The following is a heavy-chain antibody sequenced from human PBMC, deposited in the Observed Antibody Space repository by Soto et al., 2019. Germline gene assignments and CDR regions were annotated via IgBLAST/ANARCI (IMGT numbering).Heavy chain of an antibody. CDR1: GFKFNAYA. CDR3: VQDEASVVGTPFEF. CDR2: ISGSGAKT. J-gene: IGHJ4*02. Sequence: EVQLLESGGGLARPGGSLRLSCAASGFKFNAYAMNWVRQAPGEGLEWVSAISGSGAKTYYADSVKGRFTISRDNSKDTLYLEMNSLRADDTALYYCVQDEASVVGTPFEFWGQGTLVTVSS. D-gene: IGHD6-19*01. V-gene: IGHV3-23*01.